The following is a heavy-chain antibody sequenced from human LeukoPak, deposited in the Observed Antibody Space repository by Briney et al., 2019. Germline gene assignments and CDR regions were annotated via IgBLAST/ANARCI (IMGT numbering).Heavy chain of an antibody. Sequence: SETLSLTCAVSGGSISSSNWWSWVRQPPGKGLEWIGEIYHSGSTNYNPSLKSRVTISVDKSRNQFSLKLSSVTAADTAVYYCARAGIAAADFNYWGQGTLVTVSS. V-gene: IGHV4-4*02. CDR2: IYHSGST. J-gene: IGHJ4*02. D-gene: IGHD6-13*01. CDR3: ARAGIAAADFNY. CDR1: GGSISSSNW.